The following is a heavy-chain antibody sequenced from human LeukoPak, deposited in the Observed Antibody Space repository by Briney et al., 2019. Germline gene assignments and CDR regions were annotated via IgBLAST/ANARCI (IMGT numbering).Heavy chain of an antibody. CDR3: AKHSGYSSSWLGY. CDR1: GGSISSSSSY. Sequence: SETLSLTCTVSGGSISSSSSYWAWIRQPPGKGLEWIGSIYDSGSTYFNPSLKSRVTISVDTSRNQFPLNLSSVTAADTAVYFCAKHSGYSSSWLGYWGQGTLVTVSS. CDR2: IYDSGST. J-gene: IGHJ4*02. V-gene: IGHV4-39*01. D-gene: IGHD6-13*01.